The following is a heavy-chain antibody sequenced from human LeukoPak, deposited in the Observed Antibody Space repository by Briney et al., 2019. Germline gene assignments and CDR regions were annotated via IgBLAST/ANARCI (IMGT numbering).Heavy chain of an antibody. Sequence: SSETLSLTCIVPGGPISTHYWSWSPQPPGKGLEWDGYNDYSGSTNYNPSLKSRVTISVDTSKNQFSLKLNSVTAADTAVYYCARGATFRGTYYMDVWGKGTTVTVSS. CDR1: GGPISTHY. D-gene: IGHD3-10*01. CDR3: ARGATFRGTYYMDV. CDR2: NDYSGST. J-gene: IGHJ6*03. V-gene: IGHV4-59*11.